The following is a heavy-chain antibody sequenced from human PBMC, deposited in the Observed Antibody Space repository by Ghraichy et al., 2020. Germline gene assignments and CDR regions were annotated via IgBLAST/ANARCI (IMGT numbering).Heavy chain of an antibody. CDR3: ARIVGYSYGQIDY. CDR1: GGSISGYH. D-gene: IGHD5-18*01. Sequence: SETLSLTCTVSGGSISGYHWNWIRQPPGKGLEWIGYIYYSGSTNYNPSLKSRVTISVDTSKNQFSLKLSSVTAADTAVYYCARIVGYSYGQIDYWGQGTLVTVSS. J-gene: IGHJ4*02. CDR2: IYYSGST. V-gene: IGHV4-59*01.